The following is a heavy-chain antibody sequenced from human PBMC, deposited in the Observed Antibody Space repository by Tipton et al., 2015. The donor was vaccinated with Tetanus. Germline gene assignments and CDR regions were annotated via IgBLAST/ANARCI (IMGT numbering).Heavy chain of an antibody. CDR1: GGSISSGDYY. CDR2: IYYSGST. CDR3: ARAVGYYYDSSGYPAEYFQH. V-gene: IGHV4-30-4*01. Sequence: TLSLTCTVSGGSISSGDYYWSWIRQPPGKGLEWIGYIYYSGSTYYNPSLKSRVTISVDTSKNQFSLKLSSVTAADTAVYYCARAVGYYYDSSGYPAEYFQHWGQGTLVTVSS. D-gene: IGHD3-22*01. J-gene: IGHJ1*01.